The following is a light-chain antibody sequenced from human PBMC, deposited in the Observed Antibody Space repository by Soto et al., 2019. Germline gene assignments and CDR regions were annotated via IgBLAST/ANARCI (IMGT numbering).Light chain of an antibody. J-gene: IGLJ2*01. V-gene: IGLV2-14*03. CDR1: GTNLGGYNF. Sequence: QSALTQPASVSGSPGQSITISCTGIGTNLGGYNFISWFQLRPDKAPKLIIFDVSSRPSGVSDRFSGSKSGNTPSLTISGLQAEDEADYYCSSYTTTSTYVFGGGTKVTVL. CDR3: SSYTTTSTYV. CDR2: DVS.